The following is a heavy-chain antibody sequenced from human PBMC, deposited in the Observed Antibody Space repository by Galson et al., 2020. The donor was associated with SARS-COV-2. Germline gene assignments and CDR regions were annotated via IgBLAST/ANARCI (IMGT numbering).Heavy chain of an antibody. CDR2: IYSGGST. D-gene: IGHD1-26*01. J-gene: IGHJ4*02. CDR3: ARTYSGSYFGYFDY. Sequence: GKGLEWVSVIYSGGSTYYADSVKGRFTISRDNSKNTLYLQMNSLRAEDTAVYYCARTYSGSYFGYFDYWGQGTLVTVSS. V-gene: IGHV3-66*02.